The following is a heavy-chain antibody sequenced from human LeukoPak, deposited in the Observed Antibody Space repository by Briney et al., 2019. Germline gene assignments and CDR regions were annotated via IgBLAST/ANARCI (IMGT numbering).Heavy chain of an antibody. D-gene: IGHD2-15*01. CDR2: IYYSGST. V-gene: IGHV4-31*03. CDR3: ARALSDDCSGGSCYFFDY. CDR1: GGSISSGGYY. J-gene: IGHJ4*02. Sequence: PSETLSLTCTVSGGSISSGGYYWSWIRQHPGKGLEWIGYIYYSGSTYYNSSLKSRVTISVDTSKNQFSLKLSSVTAADTAVYYCARALSDDCSGGSCYFFDYWGQGTLVTVSS.